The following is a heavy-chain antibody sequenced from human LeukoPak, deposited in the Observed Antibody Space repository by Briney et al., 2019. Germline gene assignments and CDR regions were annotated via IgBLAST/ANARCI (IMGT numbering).Heavy chain of an antibody. CDR2: INSDGSDT. CDR3: ARAPFDSGGYYYDSFDY. CDR1: GVTFSTSW. Sequence: GGSLRLSCAASGVTFSTSWMHWVRQAPGKGLVWVARINSDGSDTNYADSVKGRFTISRDNAKNTLYLQMNSLRADDTAVYYCARAPFDSGGYYYDSFDYWVQGTLVTVSS. J-gene: IGHJ4*02. V-gene: IGHV3-74*01. D-gene: IGHD3-22*01.